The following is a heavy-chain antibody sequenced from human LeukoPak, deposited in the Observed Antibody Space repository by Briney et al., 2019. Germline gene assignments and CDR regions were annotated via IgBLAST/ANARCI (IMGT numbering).Heavy chain of an antibody. CDR2: INPSGGST. CDR1: GYTFTSYY. J-gene: IGHJ6*02. V-gene: IGHV1-46*01. CDR3: ARFYYDSSGYSEGMDV. D-gene: IGHD3-22*01. Sequence: ASVKVSCKASGYTFTSYYMHWVRQAPGQELEWMGIINPSGGSTSYAQKFQGRVTMTRDTSTSTVYMELSSLRSEDTAVYYCARFYYDSSGYSEGMDVWGQGTTVTVSS.